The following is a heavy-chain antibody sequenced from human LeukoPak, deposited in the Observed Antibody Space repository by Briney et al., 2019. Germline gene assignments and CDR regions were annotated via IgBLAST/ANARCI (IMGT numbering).Heavy chain of an antibody. CDR2: IYYSGNT. V-gene: IGHV4-39*01. J-gene: IGHJ4*02. D-gene: IGHD3-3*01. Sequence: PSETLSLTCAVSGDSISTSNSYWGWIRRPPGKGLEWVGSIYYSGNTYYNPSLKSRVTISVDTSKNQFSLKLTSVNAADTAVYYCARQTGVGLFILPGGRGTLVTVSS. CDR1: GDSISTSNSY. CDR3: ARQTGVGLFILP.